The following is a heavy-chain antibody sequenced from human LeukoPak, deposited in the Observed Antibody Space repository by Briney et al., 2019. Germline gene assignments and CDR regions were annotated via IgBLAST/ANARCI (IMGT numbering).Heavy chain of an antibody. CDR1: GGSFSGYY. V-gene: IGHV4-34*01. Sequence: SETLSLTCAVYGGSFSGYYWSWIRQPPGKGLEWIGEINHSGSTNYNPSLKSRVTISVDTSKNQFSLKLSSVTAADTAVYYCARGPLYSGYDYGFDYRGQGTLVTVSS. D-gene: IGHD5-12*01. J-gene: IGHJ4*02. CDR3: ARGPLYSGYDYGFDY. CDR2: INHSGST.